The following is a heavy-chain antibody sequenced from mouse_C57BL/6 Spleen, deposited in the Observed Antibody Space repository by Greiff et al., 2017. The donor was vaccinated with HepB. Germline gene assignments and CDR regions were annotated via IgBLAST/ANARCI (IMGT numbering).Heavy chain of an antibody. J-gene: IGHJ2*01. D-gene: IGHD1-1*01. V-gene: IGHV14-4*01. Sequence: EVQLQQSGAELVRPGASVKLSCTASGFNIKDDYMHWVKQRPEQGLEWIGWIDPENGDTEYASKFQGKATITADTSSNTAYLQLSSLTSEDTAVYYCTTWYYGSSRDYWGQGTTLTVSS. CDR3: TTWYYGSSRDY. CDR2: IDPENGDT. CDR1: GFNIKDDY.